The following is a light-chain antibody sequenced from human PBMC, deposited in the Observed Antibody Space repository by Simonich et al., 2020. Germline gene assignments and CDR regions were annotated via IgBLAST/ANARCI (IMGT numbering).Light chain of an antibody. V-gene: IGKV3-15*01. CDR2: DAS. CDR3: QQANSFPLT. Sequence: EIVMTQSPATLSVSPGERATLSCRASQSVSSYLAWYQQKPGQAPRLLIYDASSLQSGVPSRFSGSGSGTDFTLTISSLQPEDFATYYCQQANSFPLTFGGGTKVEIK. J-gene: IGKJ4*01. CDR1: QSVSSY.